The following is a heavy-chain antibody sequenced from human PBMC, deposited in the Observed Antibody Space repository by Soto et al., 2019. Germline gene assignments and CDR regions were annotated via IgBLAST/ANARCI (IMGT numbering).Heavy chain of an antibody. J-gene: IGHJ6*02. V-gene: IGHV3-7*01. D-gene: IGHD1-20*01. CDR2: IKPDGIEQ. CDR3: ARGNWNYYYGFDV. Sequence: GGSLRLSCAAPEFTFDKYYMTWVRQAPGKGPEWVANIKPDGIEQYYVDSVKGRFTISRDNANNSLYLQMNSLRAEDTAVYFCARGNWNYYYGFDVWGQGTTVTV. CDR1: EFTFDKYY.